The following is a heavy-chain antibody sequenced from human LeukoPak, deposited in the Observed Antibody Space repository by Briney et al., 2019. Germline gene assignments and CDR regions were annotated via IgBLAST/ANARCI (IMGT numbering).Heavy chain of an antibody. CDR1: RFPFSVYE. J-gene: IGHJ4*02. CDR3: ALLTVASDFDY. CDR2: IHSSGTVK. V-gene: IGHV3-48*03. Sequence: GGSLRLSCVVSRFPFSVYEINWVRQAPGKGLEWVSNIHSSGTVKYYSDSVKGRFSISRDNAKSSLYLQMNSVRVEDTAVYYCALLTVASDFDYWGQGALVTVSS. D-gene: IGHD5-12*01.